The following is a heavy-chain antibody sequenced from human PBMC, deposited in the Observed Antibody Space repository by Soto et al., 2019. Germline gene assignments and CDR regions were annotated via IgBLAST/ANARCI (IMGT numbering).Heavy chain of an antibody. J-gene: IGHJ5*02. CDR3: AKDVGEVTNWFDP. V-gene: IGHV3-23*01. D-gene: IGHD3-3*01. Sequence: PGGSLRLSCAASGFTFISYAMSWVLQAPGKGLEWVSAISGSGGSTYYADSVKGRFTISRDNSKNTLYLQMNSLRAEDTAVYYCAKDVGEVTNWFDPWGQGTLVTVSS. CDR1: GFTFISYA. CDR2: ISGSGGST.